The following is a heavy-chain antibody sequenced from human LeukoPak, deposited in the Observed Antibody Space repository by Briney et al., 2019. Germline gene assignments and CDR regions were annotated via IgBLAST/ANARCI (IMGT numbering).Heavy chain of an antibody. CDR1: GYSFTNYW. CDR2: IYPGDSDA. V-gene: IGHV5-51*01. Sequence: GESLNISCRVSGYSFTNYWIGWVRQMPGKGLEWMGIIYPGDSDARYSPSFQGQVTISADKSISTAYLQWSSLKASDTAMYYCARRTVEVPAAMDVWGQGTTVTVSS. J-gene: IGHJ6*02. D-gene: IGHD2-2*01. CDR3: ARRTVEVPAAMDV.